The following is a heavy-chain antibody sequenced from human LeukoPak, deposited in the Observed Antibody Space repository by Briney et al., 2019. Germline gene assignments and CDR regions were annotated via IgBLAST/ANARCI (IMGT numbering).Heavy chain of an antibody. D-gene: IGHD3-22*01. CDR3: ARDLGQYYDTSDNWFDP. V-gene: IGHV3-23*01. CDR2: ISGSGGST. J-gene: IGHJ5*02. CDR1: GFTFSSYG. Sequence: GGSLRLSCAATGFTFSSYGMSWVRQAPGKGLEWVSAISGSGGSTYYADSVKGRFTISRDNAKNTLNLQMNSLRAEDTAVYYCARDLGQYYDTSDNWFDPWGQGTLVTVSS.